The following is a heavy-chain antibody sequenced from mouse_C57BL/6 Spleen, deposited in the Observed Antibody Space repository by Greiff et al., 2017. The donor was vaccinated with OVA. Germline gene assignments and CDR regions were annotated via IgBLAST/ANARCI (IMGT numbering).Heavy chain of an antibody. J-gene: IGHJ2*01. V-gene: IGHV5-4*01. CDR1: GFTFSSYA. CDR3: ARLTGTGPFDY. Sequence: EVQLVQSGAGLVKPGGSLKLSCAASGFTFSSYAMSWVRQTPEKRLEWVATISDGGSYTDYPDNVQGRFTIPRDNSKNNPYLQMSHLKSEDTAMYCCARLTGTGPFDYWGQGTTLTVSS. CDR2: ISDGGSYT. D-gene: IGHD4-1*01.